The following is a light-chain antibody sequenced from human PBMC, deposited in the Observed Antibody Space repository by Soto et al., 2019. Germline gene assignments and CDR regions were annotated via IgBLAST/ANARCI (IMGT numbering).Light chain of an antibody. J-gene: IGKJ1*01. CDR2: EST. CDR3: QQSFFAPPT. CDR1: QNVRGY. V-gene: IGKV1-39*01. Sequence: DIHMAQSPSSVSASVGDTVTLTCRASQNVRGYLNWYQQKPGKAPKLLIYESTTLESGVPSTFSGDGFGTDFTLTISSLHPDDFATYYCQQSFFAPPTFGRGTKVEI.